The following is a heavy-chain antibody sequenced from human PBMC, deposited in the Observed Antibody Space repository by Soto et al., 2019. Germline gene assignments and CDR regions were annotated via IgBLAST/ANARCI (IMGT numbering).Heavy chain of an antibody. J-gene: IGHJ6*02. CDR3: AREAGWSGPLYYYYGMDV. D-gene: IGHD3-3*01. Sequence: ASVKVSCKASGYSFTSYYMHWVRQAPGQGREWMGWISAYSGNTNYAQKLQGRVTMTTDTSTSTAYMELRSLRSDDTAVYYCAREAGWSGPLYYYYGMDVWGQGTTVTVSS. V-gene: IGHV1-18*04. CDR1: GYSFTSYY. CDR2: ISAYSGNT.